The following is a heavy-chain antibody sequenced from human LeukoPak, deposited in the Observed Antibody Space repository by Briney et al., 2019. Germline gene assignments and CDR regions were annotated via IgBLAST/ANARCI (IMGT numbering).Heavy chain of an antibody. Sequence: GGSLRLSCAASGFIFSSNAMSWVRQAPGKGLEWVSAISGSGGSTYYADSVKGRFTISRDNSKNTLYLQLSSLRAEDTAVYYCAKLSSSCNYAFEYWGQGTLVTVSS. CDR2: ISGSGGST. D-gene: IGHD2-15*01. CDR3: AKLSSSCNYAFEY. CDR1: GFIFSSNA. J-gene: IGHJ4*02. V-gene: IGHV3-23*01.